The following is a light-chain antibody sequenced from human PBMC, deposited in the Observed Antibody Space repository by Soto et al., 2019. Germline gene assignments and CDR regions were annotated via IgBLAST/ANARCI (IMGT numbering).Light chain of an antibody. CDR1: QSVSSY. CDR3: QQRSSWPAIT. V-gene: IGKV3-11*01. CDR2: DAS. J-gene: IGKJ5*01. Sequence: EIVLTQSPGTLSLSPGERATLSCRASQSVSSYLAWYQQQPGQAPRLLIFDASNRATGIPARFSGSGSGTDFTLTISSLEPEDFAVYYCQQRSSWPAITFGEGTRLEIK.